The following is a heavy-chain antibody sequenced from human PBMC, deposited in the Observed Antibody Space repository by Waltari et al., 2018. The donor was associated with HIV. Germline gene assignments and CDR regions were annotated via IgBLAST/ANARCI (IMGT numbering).Heavy chain of an antibody. CDR2: ISTGGST. V-gene: IGHV4-4*07. J-gene: IGHJ4*02. CDR1: GGSIGGAY. D-gene: IGHD3-16*01. Sequence: QVQLQASAPGLVKPSGTLSIICAASGGSIGGAYRTWFRQPGGKGLEWIGRISTGGSTNYNASLEIRVTMSVATSKNQFSLKLSSMTAADTAVYYCARENDTSWRALGHWGQGTLVTVSS. CDR3: ARENDTSWRALGH.